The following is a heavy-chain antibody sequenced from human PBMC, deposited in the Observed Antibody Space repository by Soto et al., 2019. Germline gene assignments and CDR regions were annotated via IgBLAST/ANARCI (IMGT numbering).Heavy chain of an antibody. CDR3: ARLIGNSWLDS. Sequence: PSETLSLTCTVSGDSISSGDYYWSWIRQSPGKGLEWIAYIFYNGSPYYNPSLKSRVTISVDTSKNQFSLKLNSVTAADTAVYYCARLIGNSWLDSWGQGTLVTVSS. CDR2: IFYNGSP. CDR1: GDSISSGDYY. J-gene: IGHJ5*01. D-gene: IGHD3-16*01. V-gene: IGHV4-30-4*01.